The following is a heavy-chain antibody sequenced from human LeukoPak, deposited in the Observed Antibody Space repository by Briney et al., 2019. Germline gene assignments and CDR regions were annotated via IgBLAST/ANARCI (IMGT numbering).Heavy chain of an antibody. V-gene: IGHV1-69*04. Sequence: SVKVSCKASGYTFTSYDINWVRQATGQGLEWMGRIIPILGIANYAQKFQGRVTITADKSTSTAYMELSSLRSEDTAVYYCARGGPRPFDYWGQGTLVTVSS. CDR2: IIPILGIA. J-gene: IGHJ4*02. CDR3: ARGGPRPFDY. CDR1: GYTFTSYD. D-gene: IGHD3/OR15-3a*01.